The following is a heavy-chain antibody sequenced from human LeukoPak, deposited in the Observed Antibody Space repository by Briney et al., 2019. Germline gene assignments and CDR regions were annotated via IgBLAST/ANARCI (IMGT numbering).Heavy chain of an antibody. J-gene: IGHJ4*02. CDR3: ARPFGNGWFLRDY. V-gene: IGHV3-7*01. CDR1: GFTISGFF. Sequence: GRSLRLSCAASGFTISGFFMTWVRQAPGKGLEWVANIKEDGSEKYYVDSVRGRFTISRDNAKNSLYLQMNNLRAEDTAVYYCARPFGNGWFLRDYWGRGTLVTVSS. D-gene: IGHD6-19*01. CDR2: IKEDGSEK.